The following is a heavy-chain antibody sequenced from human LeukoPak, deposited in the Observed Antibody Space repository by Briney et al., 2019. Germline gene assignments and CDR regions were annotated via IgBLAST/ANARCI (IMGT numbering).Heavy chain of an antibody. V-gene: IGHV3-74*01. D-gene: IGHD4-17*01. CDR2: IDSGVSST. Sequence: PGGSLRLSCAASGFTFSSYWVHWVRQAPGKGLVWVSRIDSGVSSTIYADSVKGRFTISRDNAKNTLYLQMNSLRAEDTAVYYCTRGRYYFDYWGQGTLVTVSS. J-gene: IGHJ4*02. CDR3: TRGRYYFDY. CDR1: GFTFSSYW.